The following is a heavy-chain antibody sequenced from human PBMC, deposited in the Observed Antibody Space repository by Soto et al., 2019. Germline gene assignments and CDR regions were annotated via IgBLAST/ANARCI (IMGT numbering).Heavy chain of an antibody. J-gene: IGHJ4*02. CDR1: GGSISSSSYY. CDR3: ARSEHDYDWWSYRLGPFDY. Sequence: NPSETLSLTCTVSGGSISSSSYYWGWIRQPPGKGLEWIGSIYYSGSTYYNPSLKSRVTISVDTSKNQFSLKLSSVTAADTAVYYCARSEHDYDWWSYRLGPFDYWGQGTLVTVSS. D-gene: IGHD3-16*02. CDR2: IYYSGST. V-gene: IGHV4-39*01.